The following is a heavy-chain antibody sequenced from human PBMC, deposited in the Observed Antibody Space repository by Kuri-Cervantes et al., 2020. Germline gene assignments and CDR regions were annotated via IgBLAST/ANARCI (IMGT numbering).Heavy chain of an antibody. CDR3: ARAHDSSGYYPVDY. V-gene: IGHV1-18*01. J-gene: IGHJ4*02. CDR2: ISAYNGNT. CDR1: GYTFTSYG. D-gene: IGHD3-22*01. Sequence: ASVKVSCKASGYTFTSYGISWVRQAPGQGLEWMGWISAYNGNTNYAQKFQGRVTITADESTSTAYMELSSLRSEDTAVYYCARAHDSSGYYPVDYWGQGTLVTVSS.